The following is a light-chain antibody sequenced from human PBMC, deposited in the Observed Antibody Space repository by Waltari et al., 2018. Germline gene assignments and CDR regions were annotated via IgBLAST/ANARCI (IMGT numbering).Light chain of an antibody. V-gene: IGKV1-5*03. Sequence: DVQLIHSPSTLSASVGDRVTITCRASESVKNNLAWYQHQPGNAPKVMVHQASRLESGVASRFSGSGYGTEFTLTSSSLEPDDFATYYCQKYKTVPLTLGGGTKVEMK. CDR2: QAS. CDR1: ESVKNN. CDR3: QKYKTVPLT. J-gene: IGKJ4*01.